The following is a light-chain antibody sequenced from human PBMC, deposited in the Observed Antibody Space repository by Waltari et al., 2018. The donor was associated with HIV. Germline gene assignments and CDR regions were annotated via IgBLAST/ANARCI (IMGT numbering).Light chain of an antibody. J-gene: IGKJ3*01. CDR1: QSISSW. Sequence: DIQMTQSPSTLSASVGDRVTITCRASQSISSWLAWYQQKPGKAPKLLIYKASSLESGVPSRFSGSGSGTEFTLTISSLQPDDFATYYCQQYNSYPVFGPGTKVDIK. CDR3: QQYNSYPV. V-gene: IGKV1-5*03. CDR2: KAS.